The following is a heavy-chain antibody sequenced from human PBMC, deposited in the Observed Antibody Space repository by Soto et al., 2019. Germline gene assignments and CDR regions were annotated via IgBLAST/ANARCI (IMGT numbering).Heavy chain of an antibody. Sequence: QVQLVQSGAEVKKPGSSVKVSCKASGGTFSSYAISWVRQAPGQGLEWMGGIIPIFGTANYAQKFQGRVIITAVESTSKAYMELSSLGAEDTAVYYCPRDHYVILTGDYTPGLFDYWGQGTLVTVSS. D-gene: IGHD3-9*01. V-gene: IGHV1-69*01. CDR1: GGTFSSYA. CDR2: IIPIFGTA. CDR3: PRDHYVILTGDYTPGLFDY. J-gene: IGHJ4*02.